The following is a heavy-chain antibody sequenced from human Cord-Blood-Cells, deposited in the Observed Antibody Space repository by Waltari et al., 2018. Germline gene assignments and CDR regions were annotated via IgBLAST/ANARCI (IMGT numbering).Heavy chain of an antibody. CDR3: AKDLVAGVIADY. Sequence: VQLVESGGGVVQPGRSLRLSCAASGFTFSRYGMPWVRQAPGKGLEWVAVISYDGSNKYYADSVKGRFTISRDNSKNTLYLQMNSLRAEDTAVYYCAKDLVAGVIADYWGQGTLVTVSS. CDR1: GFTFSRYG. D-gene: IGHD6-19*01. V-gene: IGHV3-30*18. J-gene: IGHJ4*02. CDR2: ISYDGSNK.